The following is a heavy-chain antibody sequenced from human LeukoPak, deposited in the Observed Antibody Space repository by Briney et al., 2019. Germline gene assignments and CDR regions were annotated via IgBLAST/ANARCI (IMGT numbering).Heavy chain of an antibody. V-gene: IGHV1-2*02. D-gene: IGHD2-21*01. Sequence: ASVKVSCEASGYSFTGYYMHWVRQAPGQGLEWMGWINPNSGDANYAQKFQGRVTMTRDTSISTAYMEVSRLSSDGTAVYFCARQSDTNSRYYYYYGLDVWGQGTTVTV. CDR3: ARQSDTNSRYYYYYGLDV. CDR1: GYSFTGYY. CDR2: INPNSGDA. J-gene: IGHJ6*02.